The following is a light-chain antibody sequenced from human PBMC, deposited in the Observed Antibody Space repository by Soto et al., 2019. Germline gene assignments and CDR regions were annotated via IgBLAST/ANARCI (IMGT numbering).Light chain of an antibody. V-gene: IGLV2-14*03. CDR2: DVS. CDR1: SSDVGGYNY. Sequence: QSALTQPASVSGSPGQSITISCTGTSSDVGGYNYVSWYQQQPGKAPKLMIYDVSNRPSGVSNRFSGSKSGNTASLTISGLQTEDEADYYCSSYTSGTTPVVFGGGTKLTVL. CDR3: SSYTSGTTPVV. J-gene: IGLJ2*01.